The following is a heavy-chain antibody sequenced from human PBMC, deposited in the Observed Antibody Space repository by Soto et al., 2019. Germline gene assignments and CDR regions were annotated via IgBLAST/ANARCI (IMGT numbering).Heavy chain of an antibody. Sequence: GGSLRLSCAASGFTFSSYSMNWVRQAPGKGLEWVSSISSSSSYIYYADSVKGRFIISRDNAKNSLYLQMNSLRAEDTAVYYCARVKSPRIYCSGGSCLPDYWGQGTLVTVSS. D-gene: IGHD2-15*01. CDR1: GFTFSSYS. V-gene: IGHV3-21*01. CDR2: ISSSSSYI. CDR3: ARVKSPRIYCSGGSCLPDY. J-gene: IGHJ4*02.